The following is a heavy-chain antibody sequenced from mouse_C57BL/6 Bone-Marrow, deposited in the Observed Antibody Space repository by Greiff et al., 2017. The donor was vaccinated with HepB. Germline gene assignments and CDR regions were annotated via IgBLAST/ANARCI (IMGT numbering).Heavy chain of an antibody. D-gene: IGHD1-1*01. V-gene: IGHV1-81*01. Sequence: VQLQQSGAELARPGASVKLSCKASGYTFTSYGISWVKQRTGQGLEWIGEIYPRSGNTYYNEKFKGKATLTADKSSSTAYMGLRSLTSEDSAVYFCARSHYYGSSYVGWYFDVWGTGTTVTVSS. CDR2: IYPRSGNT. CDR3: ARSHYYGSSYVGWYFDV. J-gene: IGHJ1*03. CDR1: GYTFTSYG.